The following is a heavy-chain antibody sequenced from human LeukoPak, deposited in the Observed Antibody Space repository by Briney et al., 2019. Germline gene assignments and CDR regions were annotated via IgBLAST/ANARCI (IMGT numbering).Heavy chain of an antibody. CDR2: IIPIFGTA. CDR3: AKTLGYCSSTSCSNLNWFDP. Sequence: SVKVSCKASGGTFISYAISWVRQAPGQGLEWMGGIIPIFGTANYAQKFQGRVTITADESTSTAYMELSSLRSEDTAVYYCAKTLGYCSSTSCSNLNWFDPWGQGTLVTVSS. CDR1: GGTFISYA. V-gene: IGHV1-69*13. J-gene: IGHJ5*02. D-gene: IGHD2-2*01.